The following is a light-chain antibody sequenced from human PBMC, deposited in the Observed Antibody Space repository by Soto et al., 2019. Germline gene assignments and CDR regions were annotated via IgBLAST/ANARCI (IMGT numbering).Light chain of an antibody. J-gene: IGLJ2*01. CDR3: CSYAGSSTLV. CDR2: EGS. Sequence: QSALTQPASVSGSPGQSITISCTGTSSDVGSYNLVSWYQQHPGKAPKLMIYEGSKRPSGVSNRFSGSKSGNTASLTISGLQAEDEADYYCCSYAGSSTLVFGGGPKLPS. V-gene: IGLV2-23*01. CDR1: SSDVGSYNL.